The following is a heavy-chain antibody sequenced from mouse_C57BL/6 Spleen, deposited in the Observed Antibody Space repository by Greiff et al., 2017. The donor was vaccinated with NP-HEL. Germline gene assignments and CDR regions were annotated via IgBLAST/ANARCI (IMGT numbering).Heavy chain of an antibody. V-gene: IGHV1-64*01. J-gene: IGHJ3*01. Sequence: VQLQQPGAELVKPGASVKLSCKASGYTFTSYWMHWVKQRPGQGLEWIGMIHPNSGSTNYNEKFKSKATLTVDKSSSTAYMQLSSLTSEDSAVYYCASSLYYGSKAFAYWGQGTLVTVSA. CDR3: ASSLYYGSKAFAY. D-gene: IGHD1-1*01. CDR2: IHPNSGST. CDR1: GYTFTSYW.